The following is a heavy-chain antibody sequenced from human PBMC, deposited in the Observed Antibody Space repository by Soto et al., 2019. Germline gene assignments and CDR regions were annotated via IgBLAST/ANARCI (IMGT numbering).Heavy chain of an antibody. CDR2: TYITGDS. J-gene: IGHJ6*02. CDR1: GGSITSYY. D-gene: IGHD3-3*01. CDR3: ARDMRVFGGMDV. Sequence: LSLTCSVSGGSITSYYRSWIRQPAGKGLEWIGRTYITGDSNYSPSLKSRVTMSLDTSKNQFSLKLSSATAADTAVYYCARDMRVFGGMDVWGRGTTVTVSS. V-gene: IGHV4-4*07.